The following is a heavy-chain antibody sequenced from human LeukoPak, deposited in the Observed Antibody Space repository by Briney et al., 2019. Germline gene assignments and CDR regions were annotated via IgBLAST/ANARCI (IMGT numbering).Heavy chain of an antibody. V-gene: IGHV4-30-2*01. J-gene: IGHJ5*02. Sequence: PSETLSLTCAVSGGSISSGGYSWSWIRQPPGKGLEWIGYIYHSGSTYYNPSLKSRVTMSVDRSKNQFSLKLSSVTAADTAVYYCARGPFYYDKMWFDPWGQGTLVTVSS. CDR2: IYHSGST. CDR1: GGSISSGGYS. D-gene: IGHD3-9*01. CDR3: ARGPFYYDKMWFDP.